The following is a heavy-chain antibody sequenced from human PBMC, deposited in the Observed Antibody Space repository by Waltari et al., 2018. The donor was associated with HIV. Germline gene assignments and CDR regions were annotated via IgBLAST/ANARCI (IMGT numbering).Heavy chain of an antibody. CDR3: ARHRFTRGNSAWYFLY. V-gene: IGHV4-34*02. Sequence: QVRLQQWGAGLLKPSETLSLTCAVYGGSFSTYYCTWIRQTPEKGLEWIGEINHSGTTDYNPSLKSRLTMSIDTSKNQFSLKLNSVTAADTAVYYCARHRFTRGNSAWYFLYWGQGTHVTVSS. CDR2: INHSGTT. J-gene: IGHJ4*02. CDR1: GGSFSTYY. D-gene: IGHD6-19*01.